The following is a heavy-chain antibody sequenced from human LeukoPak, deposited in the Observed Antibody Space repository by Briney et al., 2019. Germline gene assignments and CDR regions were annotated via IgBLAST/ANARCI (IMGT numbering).Heavy chain of an antibody. J-gene: IGHJ5*02. CDR3: ARDNSVGDNAWWFDP. Sequence: ASVKVSCKASGYTFTSYYMHWVRQAPGQGLEWMGLINPAGGSTGYAQKFQGRVTMTRDMSTSTDYMELSSLRSEDTAIYYCARDNSVGDNAWWFDPWGQGTLVTVSS. CDR2: INPAGGST. D-gene: IGHD1-26*01. CDR1: GYTFTSYY. V-gene: IGHV1-46*01.